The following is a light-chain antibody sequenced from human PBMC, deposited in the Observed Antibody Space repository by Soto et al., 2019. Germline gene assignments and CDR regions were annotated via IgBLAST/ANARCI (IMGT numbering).Light chain of an antibody. V-gene: IGLV2-23*01. CDR1: VSDVGTFGP. CDR3: TSYADSNNFVV. CDR2: EGN. J-gene: IGLJ2*01. Sequence: QSALTQPASVSGSPGQSITISCTGSVSDVGTFGPVSWYQQHPGQVPKLIIYEGNRRPSGVSGRFSGSKSGNTASLTISGLQAEDEADYYCTSYADSNNFVVFGGGTKLTVL.